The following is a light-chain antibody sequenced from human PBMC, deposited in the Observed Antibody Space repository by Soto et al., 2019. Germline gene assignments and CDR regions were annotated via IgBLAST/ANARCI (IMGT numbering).Light chain of an antibody. CDR1: QGISSW. CDR3: QQYDSNPLS. V-gene: IGKV1D-16*01. CDR2: GAS. J-gene: IGKJ4*01. Sequence: DIQMTQSPSSLSASVGDRVTITCRASQGISSWLAWYQQKPGKAPKSLIYGASSLQGGVPSRFSGSGSGTDFNLTISSLQPDDLATYDCQQYDSNPLSFGGVTKVEIK.